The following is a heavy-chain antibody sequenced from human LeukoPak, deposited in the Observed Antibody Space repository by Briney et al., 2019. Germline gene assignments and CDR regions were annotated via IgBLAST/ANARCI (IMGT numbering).Heavy chain of an antibody. D-gene: IGHD3-22*01. CDR3: ARQHYYDTSGYYSWYFDY. CDR2: IYYSGST. CDR1: GGSISSHY. Sequence: SETLSLTCTVSGGSISSHYWSWIWQPPGKGLEWIGNIYYSGSTKYNPSLKSRVTISVDTSKNQLSLKLSSVTAADTAVYYCARQHYYDTSGYYSWYFDYWGQGTLVTVSS. J-gene: IGHJ4*02. V-gene: IGHV4-59*08.